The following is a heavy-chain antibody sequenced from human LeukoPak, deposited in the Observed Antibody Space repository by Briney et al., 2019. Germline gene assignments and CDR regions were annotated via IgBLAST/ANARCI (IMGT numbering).Heavy chain of an antibody. V-gene: IGHV3-30*02. Sequence: QPGGSLRLSCAASGFTFSSYGMHWVRQAPGKGLEWVAFIRYDGSNKYYADSVKGRFTISRDNSKNTLYLQMNSLRAEDTAVYYCAKDSLRKSIVGATTRGFNDYWGQGTLVTVSS. J-gene: IGHJ4*02. CDR3: AKDSLRKSIVGATTRGFNDY. D-gene: IGHD1-26*01. CDR1: GFTFSSYG. CDR2: IRYDGSNK.